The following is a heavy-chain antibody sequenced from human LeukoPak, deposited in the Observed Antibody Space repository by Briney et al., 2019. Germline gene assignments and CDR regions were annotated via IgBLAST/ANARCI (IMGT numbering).Heavy chain of an antibody. D-gene: IGHD3-22*01. CDR3: AKGGEFGYYYDSSGYWLGAFDI. Sequence: GGSLRLSCAASGFTFSSYAMSWVRQAPGKGLEWVSAISGSGGSTYYADSVKGRITISRDNSKNTLYLQMNSLRAEDTAVYYCAKGGEFGYYYDSSGYWLGAFDIWGQGTMVTVSS. J-gene: IGHJ3*02. CDR2: ISGSGGST. V-gene: IGHV3-23*01. CDR1: GFTFSSYA.